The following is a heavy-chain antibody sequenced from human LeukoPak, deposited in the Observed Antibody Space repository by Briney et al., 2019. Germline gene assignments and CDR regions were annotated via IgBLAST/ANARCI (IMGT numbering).Heavy chain of an antibody. D-gene: IGHD3-10*01. CDR3: ARSAYYYGSGYYFDY. CDR2: IIPIFGTA. V-gene: IGHV1-69*13. CDR1: GYTFTSYA. Sequence: ASVKVSCKASGYTFTSYAISWVRQAPGQGLEWMGGIIPIFGTANYAQKFQGRVTITADESTSTAYMELSSLRSEDTAVYYCARSAYYYGSGYYFDYWGQGTLVTVSS. J-gene: IGHJ4*02.